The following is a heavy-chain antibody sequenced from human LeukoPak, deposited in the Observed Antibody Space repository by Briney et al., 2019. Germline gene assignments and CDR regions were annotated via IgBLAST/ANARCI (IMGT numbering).Heavy chain of an antibody. CDR1: GITGRNNY. CDR2: IYSGGHT. D-gene: IGHD6-13*01. J-gene: IGHJ4*02. CDR3: ARRLSSSWSHDY. V-gene: IGHV3-66*01. Sequence: GSLLLSCGASGITGRNNYMSWVRQAPGKGLGWGSIIYSGGHTYYADSVKGRFTISRDSSKDTLYLQMNSLRAEDTAVYYCARRLSSSWSHDYWGQGTLVTVSS.